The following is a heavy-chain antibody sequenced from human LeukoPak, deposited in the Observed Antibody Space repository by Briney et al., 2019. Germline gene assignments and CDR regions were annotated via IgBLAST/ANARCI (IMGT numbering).Heavy chain of an antibody. D-gene: IGHD6-19*01. V-gene: IGHV4-39*01. Sequence: SETLSLTCTVSGGSINSSSYYWGWIRQPPGKGLEWIGSIYYSGSTYYNPSLKSRVTISVDTSKNQFSLKLSSVTAADTAVYYCARLGSSGWYPDEYFQHWGQGTLVTVSS. CDR1: GGSINSSSYY. CDR2: IYYSGST. CDR3: ARLGSSGWYPDEYFQH. J-gene: IGHJ1*01.